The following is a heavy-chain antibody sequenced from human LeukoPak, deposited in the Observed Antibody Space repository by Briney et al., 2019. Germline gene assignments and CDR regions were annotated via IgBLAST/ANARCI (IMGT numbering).Heavy chain of an antibody. Sequence: SETLSLTCSVSGGSTSGYFWTWIRQPPGKGLEWIGYIYYSGSTNYNPSLKSRVTISVDTSKNQFSLKLSSVTAADTAVYYCAREGPRQLWKSKPHSNYYMDVWGKGTTVTVSS. V-gene: IGHV4-59*01. CDR1: GGSTSGYF. CDR2: IYYSGST. D-gene: IGHD5-18*01. CDR3: AREGPRQLWKSKPHSNYYMDV. J-gene: IGHJ6*03.